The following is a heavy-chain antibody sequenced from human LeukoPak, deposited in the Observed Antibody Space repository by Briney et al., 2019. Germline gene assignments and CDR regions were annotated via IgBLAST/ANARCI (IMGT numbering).Heavy chain of an antibody. D-gene: IGHD2-2*01. CDR1: GDSISSANYY. J-gene: IGHJ4*02. CDR2: IYFSGST. CDR3: TRDSCSSTSCRKKFDN. Sequence: SETLSLTCTVSGDSISSANYYWGWVRQPPGKGLEWIGSIYFSGSTYYNPSLKSRVTISVETSKVQFSLKLSSVTAADTAVYYCTRDSCSSTSCRKKFDNWGQGTLVTVSS. V-gene: IGHV4-39*07.